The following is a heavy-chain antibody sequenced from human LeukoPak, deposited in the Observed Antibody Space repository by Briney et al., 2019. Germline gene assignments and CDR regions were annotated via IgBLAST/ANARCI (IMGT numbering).Heavy chain of an antibody. V-gene: IGHV4-61*02. D-gene: IGHD1-14*01. CDR1: GGSISSDSYY. J-gene: IGHJ6*03. Sequence: SQTLSLTCTVSGGSISSDSYYWSWIRQPAGKGLEWIGRIYTSGSTNYNPSLKSRVTISVDTSKNQFSLKLSSMTAADTAVYYCARTRTQWATYYYYYMDVWGKGTTVTVSS. CDR2: IYTSGST. CDR3: ARTRTQWATYYYYYMDV.